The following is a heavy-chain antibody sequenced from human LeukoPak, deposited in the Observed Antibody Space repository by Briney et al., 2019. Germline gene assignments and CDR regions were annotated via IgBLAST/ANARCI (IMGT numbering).Heavy chain of an antibody. Sequence: PGRSLRLSCAASGFTFSNFAMHWVRQAPGKGLEWVAIISYDGSNKYYADSVKGRFTISRDNSKNTLYLQMNSLRAEDTAVYCARVGRGYSFNVYYFDYWGQGTLVTVSS. CDR1: GFTFSNFA. V-gene: IGHV3-30*04. CDR2: ISYDGSNK. CDR3: ARVGRGYSFNVYYFDY. D-gene: IGHD5-18*01. J-gene: IGHJ4*02.